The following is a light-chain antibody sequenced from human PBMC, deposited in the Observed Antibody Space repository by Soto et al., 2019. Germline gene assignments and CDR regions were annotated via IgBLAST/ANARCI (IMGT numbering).Light chain of an antibody. CDR2: DAS. CDR3: QHYDGSLT. Sequence: EIVMTQSPATLSVSPGERAALSCRASQSVDSNLAWFQQKPGQAPRLLIYDASTRATGVPARFSGSGSGTDFTLTISSLQSEDFAVYYCQHYDGSLTFGGGTRVEIK. CDR1: QSVDSN. V-gene: IGKV3-15*01. J-gene: IGKJ4*01.